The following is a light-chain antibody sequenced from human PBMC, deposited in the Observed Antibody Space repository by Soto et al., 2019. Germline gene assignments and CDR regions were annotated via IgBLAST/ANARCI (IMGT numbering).Light chain of an antibody. Sequence: EVVMTQSPATLSVSPGERATLSCRASRSVASNLAWYQHKPGQGPRLLLYGASTRASGIPARFSGSGSGTEFTLTISSLQPEDFAVYLCQQCNNWPLTFGGGTKVAIK. CDR1: RSVASN. CDR2: GAS. CDR3: QQCNNWPLT. V-gene: IGKV3-15*01. J-gene: IGKJ4*01.